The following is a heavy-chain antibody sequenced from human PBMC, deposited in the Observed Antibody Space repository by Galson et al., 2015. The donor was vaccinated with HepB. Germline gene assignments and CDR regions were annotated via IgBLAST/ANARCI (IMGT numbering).Heavy chain of an antibody. Sequence: SLRLSCAASGFTFSIYNMNWIRQAPGKGLEWVSSISSTSSFIYYADSVRGRFTISRDNAKNSLYLQMDSLRADDTAVYYCARDPSKVYSSGWYPDYWGHGTLVSVSS. J-gene: IGHJ4*01. D-gene: IGHD6-13*01. CDR1: GFTFSIYN. CDR2: ISSTSSFI. CDR3: ARDPSKVYSSGWYPDY. V-gene: IGHV3-21*01.